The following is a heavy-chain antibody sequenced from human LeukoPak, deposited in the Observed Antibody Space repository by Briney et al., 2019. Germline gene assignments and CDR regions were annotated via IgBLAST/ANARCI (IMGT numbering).Heavy chain of an antibody. CDR3: ARVSRLFDY. Sequence: SETLSLTCTVSGGSISSSSYYWGWIRQPPGKGLEWIGSIYYSGSTYYNPSLKSRVTISVDTSKNQFTLKLSSVTAADTAVYYCARVSRLFDYWGQGTLVTVSS. V-gene: IGHV4-39*06. D-gene: IGHD3-22*01. J-gene: IGHJ4*02. CDR1: GGSISSSSYY. CDR2: IYYSGST.